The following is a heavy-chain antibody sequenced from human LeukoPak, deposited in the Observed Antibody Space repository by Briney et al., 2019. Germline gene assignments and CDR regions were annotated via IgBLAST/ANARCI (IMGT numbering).Heavy chain of an antibody. CDR2: ISWNSGSL. CDR3: AKEDRRGRRFDY. D-gene: IGHD3-16*01. CDR1: GFTFDDYA. V-gene: IGHV3-9*01. J-gene: IGHJ4*02. Sequence: PGRSLRLSCAASGFTFDDYAMHWVRQAPGKGLEWVSDISWNSGSLGYADSVKGRFTISRDNAKNSLYLQMNSLRAEDTALYYCAKEDRRGRRFDYWGQGTLVTVSS.